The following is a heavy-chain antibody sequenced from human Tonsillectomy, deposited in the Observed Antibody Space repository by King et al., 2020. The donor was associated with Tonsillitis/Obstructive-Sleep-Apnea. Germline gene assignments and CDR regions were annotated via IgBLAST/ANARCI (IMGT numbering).Heavy chain of an antibody. CDR1: GFTVSSNY. J-gene: IGHJ3*02. V-gene: IGHV3-53*04. CDR2: LYSGGST. CDR3: VRDRESTSSWVAFDI. D-gene: IGHD2-2*01. Sequence: QLVQSGGGWVQPGGSLRLSCAASGFTVSSNYMNWVRQAPGKGLEWVSLLYSGGSTYYADSVKGRFTISRDNSKNTLYLKMNSLRAEDTAVYYCVRDRESTSSWVAFDIWGQGTMVTVSS.